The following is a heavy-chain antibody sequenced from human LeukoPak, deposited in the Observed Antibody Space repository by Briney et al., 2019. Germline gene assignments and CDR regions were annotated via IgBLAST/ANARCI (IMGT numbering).Heavy chain of an antibody. Sequence: GASAKVSCKASGYTFTTYYMHWVRQAPGQGLEWMGIINPSGGSTSYAQKFQGRLTMTRDTSTSTVYMELSSLRSADTAVYYCARDSIAAPGTDNNWFDPWGQGTLVTVSS. V-gene: IGHV1-46*01. CDR3: ARDSIAAPGTDNNWFDP. CDR2: INPSGGST. D-gene: IGHD6-13*01. J-gene: IGHJ5*02. CDR1: GYTFTTYY.